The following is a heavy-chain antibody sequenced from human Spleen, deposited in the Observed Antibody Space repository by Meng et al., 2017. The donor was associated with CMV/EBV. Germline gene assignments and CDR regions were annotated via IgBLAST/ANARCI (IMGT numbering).Heavy chain of an antibody. D-gene: IGHD6-6*01. CDR1: GFTFSSYG. CDR3: AREKIAARNNWFDP. CDR2: IRYDGSNK. J-gene: IGHJ5*02. V-gene: IGHV3-30*02. Sequence: GESLKISCAASGFTFSSYGMHWVRQAPGKGLEWVAFIRYDGSNKYYADSVKGRFTISRDNSKNTLYLQMNSLRAEDTAVYYCAREKIAARNNWFDPWGQGTLVTVS.